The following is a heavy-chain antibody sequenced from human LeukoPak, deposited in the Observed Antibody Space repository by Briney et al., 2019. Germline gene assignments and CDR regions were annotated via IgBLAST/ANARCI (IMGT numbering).Heavy chain of an antibody. Sequence: GESLKISCAGSGFAFGTYAMSWVRQAPGMGLEWVSSISADGQVTYYADSVEGRFTVSRDNSKSTLYLQLNGLRAEDTATYYCARDPYNTILYRLAHWGQGTLVTVSS. J-gene: IGHJ4*02. D-gene: IGHD3-10*01. CDR2: ISADGQVT. V-gene: IGHV3-23*01. CDR3: ARDPYNTILYRLAH. CDR1: GFAFGTYA.